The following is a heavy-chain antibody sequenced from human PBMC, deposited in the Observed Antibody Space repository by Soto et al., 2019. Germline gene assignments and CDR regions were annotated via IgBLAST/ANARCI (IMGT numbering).Heavy chain of an antibody. CDR3: ARGPQRNTIFRVSPHD. Sequence: PGGSLRLSCAASGFTVSSNFMSWVRQAPGKGLEWVSVLYSGGTTYYADSVKGRFTISRDDPKNTLYLQMNSLRAEDTAVYYCARGPQRNTIFRVSPHDWGQGTLVTVSS. V-gene: IGHV3-66*01. CDR2: LYSGGTT. D-gene: IGHD3-3*01. CDR1: GFTVSSNF. J-gene: IGHJ4*02.